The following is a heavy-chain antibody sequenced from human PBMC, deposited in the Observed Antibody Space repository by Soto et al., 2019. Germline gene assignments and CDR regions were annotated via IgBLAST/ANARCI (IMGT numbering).Heavy chain of an antibody. D-gene: IGHD2-15*01. CDR1: GFIFSSYA. J-gene: IGHJ3*01. V-gene: IGHV3-30-3*01. CDR3: AREYGIGGAVFDF. CDR2: ISYDGSNK. Sequence: QVQLVESGGGVVQPGRSLRLSCAASGFIFSSYAMDWVRQAPGKGLEWVAVISYDGSNKYYADSVKGRLTISRDNSKNTLYLQMNSLRAEDTAVYYCAREYGIGGAVFDFWGQGTMVTVSS.